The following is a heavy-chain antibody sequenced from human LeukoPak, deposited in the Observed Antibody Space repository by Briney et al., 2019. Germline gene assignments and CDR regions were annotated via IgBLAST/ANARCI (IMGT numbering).Heavy chain of an antibody. Sequence: GGPLRLSCAASGFTFSSYSMNWVRQAPEKGLEWVSSISSSSSYIYYADSVKGRFTISRDNAKNSLYLQMNSLRAEDTAVYYCARGGYYDSSGYYPIDYWGQGTLVTVSS. CDR1: GFTFSSYS. CDR2: ISSSSSYI. CDR3: ARGGYYDSSGYYPIDY. J-gene: IGHJ4*02. D-gene: IGHD3-22*01. V-gene: IGHV3-21*01.